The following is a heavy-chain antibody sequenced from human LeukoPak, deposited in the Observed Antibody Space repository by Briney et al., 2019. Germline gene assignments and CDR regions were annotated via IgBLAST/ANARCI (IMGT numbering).Heavy chain of an antibody. J-gene: IGHJ3*02. CDR3: VRVGTSFDI. Sequence: GGSLRLSCAASGFTFNIYSMNWVRQAPGKGLEWVSYISTNTTNIYYADSVKGRFTISRDNAKNSLYLQMNSLRVEDTAVYYCVRVGTSFDIWGEKTMVTVSS. CDR1: GFTFNIYS. D-gene: IGHD7-27*01. CDR2: ISTNTTNI. V-gene: IGHV3-48*01.